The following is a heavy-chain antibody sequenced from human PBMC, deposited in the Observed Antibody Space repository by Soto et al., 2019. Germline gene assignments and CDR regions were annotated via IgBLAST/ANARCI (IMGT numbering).Heavy chain of an antibody. CDR2: ISNSGRIT. D-gene: IGHD3-16*01. Sequence: QVHLEESGGGLVKPGGSLRLSCTASGYILSDYYMSWIRQAPGKGLEWVSDISNSGRITHHADSVEGRFTISRDNAKASLYLQMNSLRPEDSAIYYCARDHGGGGLTLEYWGQGTLVTVSS. CDR1: GYILSDYY. CDR3: ARDHGGGGLTLEY. J-gene: IGHJ4*02. V-gene: IGHV3-11*01.